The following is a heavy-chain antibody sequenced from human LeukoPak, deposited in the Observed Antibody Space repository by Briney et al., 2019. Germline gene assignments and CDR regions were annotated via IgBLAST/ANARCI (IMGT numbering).Heavy chain of an antibody. CDR1: GYTFTGYY. V-gene: IGHV1-2*02. Sequence: ASVKVSCKASGYTFTGYYMHWVRQAPGQGLEWMGWINPNSGGTNYAQKFQGRVTMTRDTSISTAYMELSRLRSDDTAVYYCVRVSILNYYYGMDVWGQGTTVTVSS. CDR3: VRVSILNYYYGMDV. J-gene: IGHJ6*02. CDR2: INPNSGGT.